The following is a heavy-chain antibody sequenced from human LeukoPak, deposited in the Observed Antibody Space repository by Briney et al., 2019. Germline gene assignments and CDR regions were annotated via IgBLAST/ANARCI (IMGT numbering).Heavy chain of an antibody. CDR2: INDSGST. CDR1: GGSFSGYY. CDR3: ARLRDSGWYKCPLDY. V-gene: IGHV4-34*01. D-gene: IGHD6-19*01. Sequence: SETLSLTCAVYGGSFSGYYWSWIRQPPGKGLEWIGEINDSGSTNYNPSLKSRVTISVDTSKNQFSLKLRSVTAADTAVYYCARLRDSGWYKCPLDYWGQGTLVSVSS. J-gene: IGHJ4*02.